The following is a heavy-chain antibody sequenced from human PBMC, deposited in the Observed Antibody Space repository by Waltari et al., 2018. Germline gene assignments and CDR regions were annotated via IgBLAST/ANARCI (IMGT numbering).Heavy chain of an antibody. D-gene: IGHD6-25*01. CDR1: GFTFSDYW. CDR3: AKTGGSGRPADLDV. J-gene: IGHJ6*04. Sequence: EVQLVESGGGVVQPGGSLRLACAASGFTFSDYWIHWARQAPGKGLVWVSRITPDGSGATYADSVRGRFTISRDNPTRTVYLEMNSLTDEDTAVYYCAKTGGSGRPADLDVWGKGTTVIVSS. V-gene: IGHV3-74*01. CDR2: ITPDGSGA.